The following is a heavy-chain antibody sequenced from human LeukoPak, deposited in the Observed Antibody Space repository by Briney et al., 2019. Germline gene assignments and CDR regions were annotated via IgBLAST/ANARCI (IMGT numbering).Heavy chain of an antibody. CDR1: GDSFTTYW. J-gene: IGHJ3*02. Sequence: GESLKISCKASGDSFTTYWIGWVRQMPGKGLEWMGVIYPGDSDTRYSPSFQGQVTISADRSISTAYLQWSSLKASDTAIYYCARHVISEEWDPFDIWGQGTMVTVSS. V-gene: IGHV5-51*01. CDR2: IYPGDSDT. D-gene: IGHD2-21*01. CDR3: ARHVISEEWDPFDI.